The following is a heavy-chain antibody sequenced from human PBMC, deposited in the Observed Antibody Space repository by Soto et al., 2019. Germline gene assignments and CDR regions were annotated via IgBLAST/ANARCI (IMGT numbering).Heavy chain of an antibody. D-gene: IGHD3-22*01. CDR2: IKSDGSGT. CDR1: GFTFSSYC. V-gene: IGHV3-74*01. Sequence: EVQLVESGGGVVQPGESLTLSCAASGFTFSSYCMHWVRQAPGKGLVWVSRIKSDGSGTYYADSVKGRLTISRDNAKNTLYRQMNSLRVEVTAVYFCARGDGERYDGNGYLGRPWGQGTLVTVSS. CDR3: ARGDGERYDGNGYLGRP. J-gene: IGHJ5*02.